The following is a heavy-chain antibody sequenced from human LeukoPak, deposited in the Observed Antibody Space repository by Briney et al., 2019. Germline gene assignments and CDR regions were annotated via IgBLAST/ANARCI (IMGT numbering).Heavy chain of an antibody. D-gene: IGHD4-17*01. CDR3: ARADYGDFKRGDFDP. CDR1: GYTFTSYD. Sequence: ASVKVSCKASGYTFTSYDINWVRQATGQGLEWMGWMNPNSGNTGYAQKFQGRDTITRNTSISTAYMELSSLRSEDTAVYYCARADYGDFKRGDFDPWGQGTLVTVSS. V-gene: IGHV1-8*03. CDR2: MNPNSGNT. J-gene: IGHJ5*02.